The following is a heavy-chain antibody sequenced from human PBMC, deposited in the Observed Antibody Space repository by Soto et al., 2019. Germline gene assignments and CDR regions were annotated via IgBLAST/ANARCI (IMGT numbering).Heavy chain of an antibody. CDR2: IYSGGST. CDR3: ARELGSTGGYRDGMDV. V-gene: IGHV3-53*01. Sequence: EVQLVESGGGLIQPGWSLRLSCAASGFTVSSNYMSWVRQAPGKGLEWFSVIYSGGSTYYADSVKGRFTISRDNSKNTQYLQKNSLRAEHTVVYYCARELGSTGGYRDGMDVWGQGTTVTVSS. CDR1: GFTVSSNY. D-gene: IGHD1-26*01. J-gene: IGHJ6*02.